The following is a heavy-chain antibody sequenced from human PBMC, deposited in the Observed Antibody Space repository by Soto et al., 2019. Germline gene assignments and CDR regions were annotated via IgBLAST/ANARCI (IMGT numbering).Heavy chain of an antibody. CDR3: ARDFSGYYASGSLNYYSDYGMDV. Sequence: PLAVRCTDSGGCVSSGADGWSWIRQHQVKGLEWFGYTYYSGGTYYNPSLKSPVTISVDTSKNQFSLKLSSVTAADTAVYYCARDFSGYYASGSLNYYSDYGMDVWGQGTTVTVSS. V-gene: IGHV4-31*01. CDR1: GGCVSSGADG. D-gene: IGHD3-10*01. CDR2: TYYSGGT. J-gene: IGHJ6*02.